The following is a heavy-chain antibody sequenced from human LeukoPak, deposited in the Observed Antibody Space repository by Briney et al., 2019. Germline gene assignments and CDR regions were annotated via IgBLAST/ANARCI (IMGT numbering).Heavy chain of an antibody. J-gene: IGHJ5*02. D-gene: IGHD6-13*01. Sequence: SETLSLTCTVSGGSISSSSYYWGWIRQPPGKGLEWIGSIYYSGSTYYNPSLKSRVTISVDTFKNQFSLKLSSVTAADTAVYYCARLVSGLAAAGPHNWFDHWGQGTLVTVSS. CDR1: GGSISSSSYY. CDR3: ARLVSGLAAAGPHNWFDH. CDR2: IYYSGST. V-gene: IGHV4-39*01.